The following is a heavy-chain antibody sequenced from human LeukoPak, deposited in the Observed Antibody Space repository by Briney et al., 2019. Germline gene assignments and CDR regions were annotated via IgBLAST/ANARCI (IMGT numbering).Heavy chain of an antibody. D-gene: IGHD3-22*01. CDR2: ISWNSGSI. CDR1: GFTFDDYA. V-gene: IGHV3-9*01. Sequence: PGRSLRLSCAASGFTFDDYAMHRVRQAPGKGLEWVSGISWNSGSIGYADSVKGRFTISRDNAKNSLYLQMNSLRAEDTALYYCAKDTDKYDSSGYFDYWGQGTLVTVSS. J-gene: IGHJ4*02. CDR3: AKDTDKYDSSGYFDY.